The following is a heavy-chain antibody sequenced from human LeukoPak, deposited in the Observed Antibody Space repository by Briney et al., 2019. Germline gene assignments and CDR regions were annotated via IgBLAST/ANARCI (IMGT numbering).Heavy chain of an antibody. Sequence: SETLSLTCTVSGGSISSYYWSWIRQPPRKGLEWMGYIYNSGSTIYISSLKSRVTISVDTSKHQFSLTVGSVTAADAAVYYCAGGYKYAYYNYYYMDVWGKGTTVTVSS. V-gene: IGHV4-59*01. CDR2: IYNSGST. J-gene: IGHJ6*03. CDR1: GGSISSYY. D-gene: IGHD5-24*01. CDR3: AGGYKYAYYNYYYMDV.